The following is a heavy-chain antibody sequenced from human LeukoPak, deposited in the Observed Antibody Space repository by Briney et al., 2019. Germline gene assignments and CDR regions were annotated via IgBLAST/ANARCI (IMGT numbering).Heavy chain of an antibody. CDR3: ARRLPGGYSDYFFDY. D-gene: IGHD2-15*01. CDR1: GYSFTSYW. V-gene: IGHV5-51*01. J-gene: IGHJ4*02. Sequence: GESLKISCKGSGYSFTSYWIGWMRQMPGKGLKWMGIIYPGDSDTRYSPSFQGQVTISADRSISTAYLQWSSLKASDTAMYYCARRLPGGYSDYFFDYWGQGTLVTVSS. CDR2: IYPGDSDT.